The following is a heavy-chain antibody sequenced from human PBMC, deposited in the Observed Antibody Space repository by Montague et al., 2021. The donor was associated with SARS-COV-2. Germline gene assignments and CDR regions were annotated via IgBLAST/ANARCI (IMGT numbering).Heavy chain of an antibody. CDR3: ARGRPVQGSFRHFDSISSGALDI. CDR2: INQGGAP. Sequence: SETLSLTCAVSRGSFSNYYWTWIRQSPGKGLEWIGEINQGGAPNYTPSLKSRVTISLDTSKKQISLKLNSVTVADTAVFFCARGRPVQGSFRHFDSISSGALDIWAQGLLVTVSS. CDR1: RGSFSNYY. D-gene: IGHD3-9*01. V-gene: IGHV4-34*01. J-gene: IGHJ3*02.